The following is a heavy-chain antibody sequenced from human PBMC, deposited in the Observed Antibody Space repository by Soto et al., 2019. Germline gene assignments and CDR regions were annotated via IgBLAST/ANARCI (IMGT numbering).Heavy chain of an antibody. J-gene: IGHJ4*02. V-gene: IGHV3-9*01. CDR1: GFTFDDYA. Sequence: EVQLVESGGGLVQPGRSPRLSCAASGFTFDDYAMHWVRQAPGKGLEWVSGISWNSGSIGYADSVKGRFTISRDNAKNSLYLQMNSLRAEDTALYYCAKAECSSTSCSFDYWGQGTLVTVSS. D-gene: IGHD2-2*01. CDR3: AKAECSSTSCSFDY. CDR2: ISWNSGSI.